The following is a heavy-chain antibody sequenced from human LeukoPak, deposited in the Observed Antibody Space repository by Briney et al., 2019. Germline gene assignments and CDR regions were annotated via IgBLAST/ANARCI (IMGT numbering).Heavy chain of an antibody. J-gene: IGHJ4*02. V-gene: IGHV1-69*05. Sequence: SVKVSCKASGGTFSSYAISWVRQAPGQGLEWMGGIIPIFGTANYAQKFQGRVKITTDESTSTAYMELSSLRSEDTAVYYCASAAGYCTNGVCPPGYWGQGTLVTVSS. CDR1: GGTFSSYA. CDR2: IIPIFGTA. CDR3: ASAAGYCTNGVCPPGY. D-gene: IGHD2-8*01.